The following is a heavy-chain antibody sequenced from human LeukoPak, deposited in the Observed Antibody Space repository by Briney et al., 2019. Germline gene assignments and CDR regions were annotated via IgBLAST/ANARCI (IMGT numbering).Heavy chain of an antibody. Sequence: PGGSLRLSCAASGFSFSSYYVNWVRQAPGKGLEWVSCISSGSTYIFYADSVRGRFAISRDNAKNSLYLQMNSLRADDTAVYLCVRENHGSFDYWGQGSLVTVSS. D-gene: IGHD1-14*01. CDR2: ISSGSTYI. V-gene: IGHV3-21*01. CDR1: GFSFSSYY. CDR3: VRENHGSFDY. J-gene: IGHJ4*02.